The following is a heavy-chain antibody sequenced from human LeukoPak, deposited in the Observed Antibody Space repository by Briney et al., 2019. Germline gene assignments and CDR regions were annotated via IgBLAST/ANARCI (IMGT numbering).Heavy chain of an antibody. CDR1: GFTFSSYG. D-gene: IGHD6-19*01. V-gene: IGHV4-34*01. J-gene: IGHJ5*02. Sequence: PGGSLRLSCAASGFTFSSYGMHWVRQAPGKGLEWIGEINHSGSTNYNPSLKSRVTISVDTSKNQFSLKLSSVTAADTAVYYCVRESAYDSGWVTRWFDPWGQGTLVTVSS. CDR2: INHSGST. CDR3: VRESAYDSGWVTRWFDP.